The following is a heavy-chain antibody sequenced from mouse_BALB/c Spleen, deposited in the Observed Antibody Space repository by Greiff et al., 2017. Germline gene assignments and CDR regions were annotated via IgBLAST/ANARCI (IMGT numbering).Heavy chain of an antibody. CDR2: ISYDGSN. CDR1: GYSITSGYY. J-gene: IGHJ3*01. Sequence: DVKLQESGPGLVKPSQSLSLTCSVTGYSITSGYYWNWIRQFPGNKLEWMGYISYDGSNNYNPSLKNRISITRDTSKNQFFLKLNSVTTEDTATYYCAREDEGFAYWGQGTLVTVSA. V-gene: IGHV3-6*02. CDR3: AREDEGFAY.